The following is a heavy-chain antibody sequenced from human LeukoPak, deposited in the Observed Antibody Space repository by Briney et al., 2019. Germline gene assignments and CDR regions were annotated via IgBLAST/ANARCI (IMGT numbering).Heavy chain of an antibody. CDR1: GFTFSSYW. CDR3: ARNYGPYYFDY. Sequence: PGGSLRLSRAASGFTFSSYWMSWVRQAPGRGLEWVANIKQDGSEKYYVDSVKGRFTISRDNAKNSLYLQMSSLRAVDTAVYYCARNYGPYYFDYWGQGTLVTVSS. J-gene: IGHJ4*02. V-gene: IGHV3-7*01. D-gene: IGHD3-16*01. CDR2: IKQDGSEK.